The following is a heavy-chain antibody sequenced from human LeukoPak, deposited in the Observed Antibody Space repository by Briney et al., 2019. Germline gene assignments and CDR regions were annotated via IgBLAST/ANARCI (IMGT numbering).Heavy chain of an antibody. CDR2: ISSYNGNT. D-gene: IGHD3-10*01. V-gene: IGHV1-18*01. J-gene: IGHJ4*02. CDR3: ARVTMVRGVIITHFDY. Sequence: GSVKVSFKASGYTFTTYGISWVRQAPGQGLEWMGWISSYNGNTNYAQKLQGRVTMTTDTSTSTAYMELRSLRSDDTAVYYCARVTMVRGVIITHFDYWGQGTLVTVSS. CDR1: GYTFTTYG.